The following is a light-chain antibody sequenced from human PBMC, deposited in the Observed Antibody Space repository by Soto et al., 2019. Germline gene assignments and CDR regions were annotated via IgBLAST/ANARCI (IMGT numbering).Light chain of an antibody. V-gene: IGKV2-28*01. CDR1: QSLLHSSGYNH. CDR2: LGS. CDR3: MQALQPPVT. J-gene: IGKJ4*01. Sequence: DIVMTQSPLSLPVTPGEPASISCRSSQSLLHSSGYNHLDWYLQKPGQSPQLLIHLGSNRASGVADRFSGRRSGTDFTLKISRVEAEDVGLYYCMQALQPPVTFGGGTKVEIK.